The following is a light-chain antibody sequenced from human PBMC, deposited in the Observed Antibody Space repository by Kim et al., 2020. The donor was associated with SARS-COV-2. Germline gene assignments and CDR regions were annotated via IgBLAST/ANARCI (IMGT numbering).Light chain of an antibody. CDR1: KLGDKY. J-gene: IGLJ3*02. Sequence: VSPGQTASITCSGDKLGDKYACWYQQRPGQSPVLVIYQDSKRPSGIPERFSGSNSGNTATLTISGTQAMDEADYYCQAWDSSTWVFGGGTQLTVL. V-gene: IGLV3-1*01. CDR3: QAWDSSTWV. CDR2: QDS.